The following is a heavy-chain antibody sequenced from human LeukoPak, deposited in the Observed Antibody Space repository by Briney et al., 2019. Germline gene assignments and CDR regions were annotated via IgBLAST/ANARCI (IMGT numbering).Heavy chain of an antibody. CDR2: INPNSGGT. V-gene: IGHV1-2*02. J-gene: IGHJ6*02. CDR3: ARGYCSGGSCSFYYYYGMDV. D-gene: IGHD2-15*01. Sequence: ASVKVSCKASGYTFTGYYMHWVRQAPGQGREWMGWINPNSGGTNYAQKFQGRVTMTRDTSISTAYMELSRLRSDDTAVYYCARGYCSGGSCSFYYYYGMDVWGQGTTVTVSS. CDR1: GYTFTGYY.